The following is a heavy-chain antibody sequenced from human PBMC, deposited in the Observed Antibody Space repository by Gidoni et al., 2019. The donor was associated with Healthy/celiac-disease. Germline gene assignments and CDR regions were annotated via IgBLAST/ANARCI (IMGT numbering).Heavy chain of an antibody. J-gene: IGHJ6*03. CDR2: IYSGGST. CDR1: GFTVSSTY. V-gene: IGHV3-53*01. D-gene: IGHD6-19*01. CDR3: ASEVGIAVAGTDYYYYYMDV. Sequence: EVQLVESGGGLIQPGGSLRLSCAASGFTVSSTYMSWVRQAPGKGLEWVSVIYSGGSTYYADSVKGRFTISRDNSKNTLYLQMNSLRAEDTAVYYCASEVGIAVAGTDYYYYYMDVWGKGTTVTVSS.